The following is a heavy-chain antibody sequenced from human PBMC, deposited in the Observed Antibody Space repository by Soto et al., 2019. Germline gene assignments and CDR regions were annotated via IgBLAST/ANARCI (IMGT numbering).Heavy chain of an antibody. CDR2: IYYSGST. D-gene: IGHD6-6*01. Sequence: SETLSLTCTVSGGSISSYYWSWIRQPPGKGLEWIGYIYYSGSTNYNPSLKSRVTISVDTSKNQFSLKLSSVTAADTAVYYCARESRGKQLLAYFDYWGQGTLVTVSS. CDR1: GGSISSYY. J-gene: IGHJ4*02. CDR3: ARESRGKQLLAYFDY. V-gene: IGHV4-59*01.